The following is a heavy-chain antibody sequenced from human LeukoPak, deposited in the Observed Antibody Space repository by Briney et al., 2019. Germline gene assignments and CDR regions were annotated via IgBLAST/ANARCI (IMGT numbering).Heavy chain of an antibody. CDR2: INPSGGST. Sequence: ASVKVSCKASGSTFTNYYIHWVRQAPGQGLEWTGIINPSGGSTSYAQKFQGRVTMTRDTSTSTVYMELSSLRSEDTAVYYCAREGPYSDSSRSRFDYWGQGTLVTVSS. CDR1: GSTFTNYY. D-gene: IGHD6-6*01. CDR3: AREGPYSDSSRSRFDY. J-gene: IGHJ4*02. V-gene: IGHV1-46*01.